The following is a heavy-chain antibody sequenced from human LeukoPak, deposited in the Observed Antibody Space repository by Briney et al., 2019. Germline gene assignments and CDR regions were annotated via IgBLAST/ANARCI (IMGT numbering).Heavy chain of an antibody. D-gene: IGHD6-19*01. V-gene: IGHV3-74*01. J-gene: IGHJ4*02. CDR1: GFTLSSYW. Sequence: PPGGSLRLSCAAPGFTLSSYWVYWVRHAPGKGQMWVSRINSDGSISNYVDSVKGRFTISRDSAKNTLYLQMNSLRAEDTAVCYCAKAVAGPYFDYWGQGTLVTVSS. CDR2: INSDGSIS. CDR3: AKAVAGPYFDY.